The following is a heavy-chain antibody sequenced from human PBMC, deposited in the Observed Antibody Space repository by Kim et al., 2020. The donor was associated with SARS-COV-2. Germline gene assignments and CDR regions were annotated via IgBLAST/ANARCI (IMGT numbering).Heavy chain of an antibody. D-gene: IGHD3-3*01. CDR1: GFTFSSYE. CDR3: ARDSGVVFYYYYGMDV. V-gene: IGHV3-48*03. Sequence: GGSLRLSCAASGFTFSSYEMNWVRQAPGKGLEWVSYISSSGSTIYYADSVKGRFTISRDNAKNSLYLQMNSLRAEDTAVYYCARDSGVVFYYYYGMDVWGQGTTVTVSS. CDR2: ISSSGSTI. J-gene: IGHJ6*02.